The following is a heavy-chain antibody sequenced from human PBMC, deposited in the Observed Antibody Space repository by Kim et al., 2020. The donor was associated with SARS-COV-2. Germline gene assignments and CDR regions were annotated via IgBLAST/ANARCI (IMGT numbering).Heavy chain of an antibody. CDR3: ARVGAAADEWYYFDY. CDR2: IYYSGST. Sequence: SETLSLTCTVSGGSISSGGYYWSWIRQHPGKGLEWIGYIYYSGSTYYNPSLKSRVTISVDTSKNQFSLKLSSVTAADTAVYYCARVGAAADEWYYFDYWGQGTLVTVSS. D-gene: IGHD6-13*01. CDR1: GGSISSGGYY. J-gene: IGHJ4*02. V-gene: IGHV4-31*03.